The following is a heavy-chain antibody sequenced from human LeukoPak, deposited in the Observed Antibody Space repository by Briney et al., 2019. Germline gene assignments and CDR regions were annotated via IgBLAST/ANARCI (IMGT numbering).Heavy chain of an antibody. J-gene: IGHJ4*02. CDR1: GDSINSGSYY. CDR2: IHTSGST. V-gene: IGHV4-61*02. Sequence: SETLSLTCTVSGDSINSGSYYWSWLRQPAGKGLEWIGRIHTSGSTNYNPSLKSRVTISVDTSKNQFSLKLSSVTAADTAVYYCARQFDSWGQGTLVTVSS. CDR3: ARQFDS.